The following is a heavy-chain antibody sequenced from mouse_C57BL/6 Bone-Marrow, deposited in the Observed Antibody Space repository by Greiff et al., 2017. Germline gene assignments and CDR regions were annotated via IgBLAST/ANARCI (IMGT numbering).Heavy chain of an antibody. J-gene: IGHJ3*01. Sequence: QVQLKESGAELVRPGASVTLSCKASGYTFTDYEMHWVKQTPVHGLEWIGAIDPETGGTAYNQKFKGKAILTADKSSSTAYMELRRLTSEDSAVYYCTRRGGSAWFAYWGQGTLVTVSA. CDR1: GYTFTDYE. D-gene: IGHD1-1*01. CDR3: TRRGGSAWFAY. V-gene: IGHV1-15*01. CDR2: IDPETGGT.